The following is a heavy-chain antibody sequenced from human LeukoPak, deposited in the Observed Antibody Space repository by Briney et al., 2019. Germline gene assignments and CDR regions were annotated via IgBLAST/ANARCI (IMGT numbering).Heavy chain of an antibody. CDR1: GGSFSGYY. Sequence: SETLSLTCAVYGGSFSGYYWSWIRQPPGKGLEWIGEINHSGSTNYNPSLKSRVTISVDTSKDQFSLKLSSVTAADTAVYYCATNWRGYSYGYDYWGQGTLVTVSS. CDR2: INHSGST. V-gene: IGHV4-34*01. D-gene: IGHD5-18*01. J-gene: IGHJ4*02. CDR3: ATNWRGYSYGYDY.